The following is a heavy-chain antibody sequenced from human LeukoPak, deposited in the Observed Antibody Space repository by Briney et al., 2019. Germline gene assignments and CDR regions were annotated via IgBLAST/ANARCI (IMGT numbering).Heavy chain of an antibody. CDR1: GFTFSTYG. J-gene: IGHJ4*02. CDR2: IRYNGNDK. Sequence: GGSLRLSCAASGFTFSTYGMHWVRQAPGKGLEWVAFIRYNGNDKYYPDSVKGRFTISRDNSKNTLYLQMNRLRTADAAVYYCARDISADVWGQGTLVTVSS. CDR3: ARDISADV. V-gene: IGHV3-30*02.